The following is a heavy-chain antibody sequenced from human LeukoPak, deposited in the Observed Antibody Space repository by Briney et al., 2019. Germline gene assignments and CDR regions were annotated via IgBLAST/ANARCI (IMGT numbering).Heavy chain of an antibody. J-gene: IGHJ4*02. V-gene: IGHV3-7*01. CDR2: IKQDGSEK. D-gene: IGHD5-12*01. CDR1: GFIFSSHW. CDR3: ARDHVVATILFDY. Sequence: GGTLRLSCAASGFIFSSHWMSWVRQAPGKGLEWVANIKQDGSEKYYVDSVKGRFTISRDNAKNSLYLQMNSLSAEDTAVYYCARDHVVATILFDYWGQGTLVTVSS.